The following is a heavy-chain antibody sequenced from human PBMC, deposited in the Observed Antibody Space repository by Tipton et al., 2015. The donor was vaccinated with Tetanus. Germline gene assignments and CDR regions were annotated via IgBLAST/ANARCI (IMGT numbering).Heavy chain of an antibody. CDR2: IYYSGTT. CDR1: GGYINSGGYF. Sequence: TLSLTCTVSGGYINSGGYFWNWIRQYPGKGLEWIGYIYYSGTTHYNPSLKSRLAMSVDVSKNQFSLNLTSVTAADAAVYYCARDQGGGRVARLNWFDPWGPGTLVTVSS. V-gene: IGHV4-31*03. J-gene: IGHJ5*02. CDR3: ARDQGGGRVARLNWFDP. D-gene: IGHD3-16*01.